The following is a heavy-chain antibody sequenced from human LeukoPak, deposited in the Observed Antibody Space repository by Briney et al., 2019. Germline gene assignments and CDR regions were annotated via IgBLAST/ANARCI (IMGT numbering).Heavy chain of an antibody. CDR3: ATSHDSSGNN. CDR1: GFTFSSYW. CDR2: INQDGGAK. D-gene: IGHD3-22*01. Sequence: PGGSLRLSCAASGFTFSSYWMAWVRQAPGKGLEWVGNINQDGGAKFSVDSVKGRFTISGDNARNSLYLQMNNLRVEDTGIYYCATSHDSSGNNWGQGTLVTVSS. J-gene: IGHJ4*02. V-gene: IGHV3-7*01.